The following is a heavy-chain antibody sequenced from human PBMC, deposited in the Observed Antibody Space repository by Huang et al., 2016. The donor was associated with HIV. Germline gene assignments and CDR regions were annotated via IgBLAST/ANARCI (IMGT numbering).Heavy chain of an antibody. Sequence: EVQLVESGGGLVQPGGSLRLSCAASGFSISSDWMHWVRQAPGKGLVWGSRINSDVSSTSYADSVKGRFTISRDNAKNTLYLQMNSLRAEDTAVYYCARDPRIQSWLNFFDYWGQGTLVSVSS. D-gene: IGHD3-22*01. CDR2: INSDVSST. V-gene: IGHV3-74*01. CDR3: ARDPRIQSWLNFFDY. CDR1: GFSISSDW. J-gene: IGHJ4*02.